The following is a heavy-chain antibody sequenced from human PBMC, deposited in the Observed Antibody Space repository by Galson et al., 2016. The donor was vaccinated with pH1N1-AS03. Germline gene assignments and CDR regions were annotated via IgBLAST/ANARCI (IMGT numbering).Heavy chain of an antibody. Sequence: TLSLTCTVSGGSISSGNYFWNWIRQHPGKGLEWIGLIYDSGNTFYNPSLKSRVSISVDTSKNQFSLKLNSVTAADTAGYYFASVSLAYCSSTSCFRFDPWGQGTLVTVSS. J-gene: IGHJ5*02. CDR2: IYDSGNT. CDR3: ASVSLAYCSSTSCFRFDP. V-gene: IGHV4-31*03. D-gene: IGHD2-2*01. CDR1: GGSISSGNYF.